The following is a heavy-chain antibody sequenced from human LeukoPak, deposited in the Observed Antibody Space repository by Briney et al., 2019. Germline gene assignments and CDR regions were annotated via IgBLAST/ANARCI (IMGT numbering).Heavy chain of an antibody. CDR3: ARGYIVETGVVAFDI. V-gene: IGHV4-4*07. J-gene: IGHJ3*02. D-gene: IGHD5-12*01. Sequence: SETLSLTCTVSGGSISTYYWNWIRQPAGKGLEWIGHIYNSGNTNYNPSLKGRGTISVDRSRNMFSLKLSSVTAADTAVYYCARGYIVETGVVAFDIWGQGTMVTVSS. CDR1: GGSISTYY. CDR2: IYNSGNT.